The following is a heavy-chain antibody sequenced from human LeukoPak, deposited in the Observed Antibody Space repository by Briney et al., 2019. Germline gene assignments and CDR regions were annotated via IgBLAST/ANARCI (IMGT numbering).Heavy chain of an antibody. V-gene: IGHV3-30*02. CDR1: GFTFSSYG. Sequence: GGSLRLSCAASGFTFSSYGMHWVRQAPGKGLEWVAFIRYDGSNKYYADSVKGRFTISRDNSKNTLYLQMNSLRAEDMAVYYCAKDQTAADGAFDIWGQGTMVTVSS. CDR2: IRYDGSNK. D-gene: IGHD6-25*01. J-gene: IGHJ3*02. CDR3: AKDQTAADGAFDI.